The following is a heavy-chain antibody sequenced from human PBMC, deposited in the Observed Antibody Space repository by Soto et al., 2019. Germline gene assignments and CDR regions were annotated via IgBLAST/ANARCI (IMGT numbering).Heavy chain of an antibody. CDR2: IYYSGST. V-gene: IGHV4-30-4*01. J-gene: IGHJ4*02. CDR3: ARTTATTYYFDY. D-gene: IGHD4-17*01. Sequence: PSETLSLTCTVSGGSISSGDYYWSWIRQPPGKGLEWIGYIYYSGSTHYNPSLKSRVTISVDTSKNQFSLKLSSVTAADTAVYYCARTTATTYYFDYWGQGTLVTVSS. CDR1: GGSISSGDYY.